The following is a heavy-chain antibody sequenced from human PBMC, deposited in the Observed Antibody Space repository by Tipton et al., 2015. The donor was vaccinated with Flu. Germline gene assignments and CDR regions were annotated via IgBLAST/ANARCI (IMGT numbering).Heavy chain of an antibody. CDR2: ISSSGSTI. D-gene: IGHD3-16*01. J-gene: IGHJ5*02. CDR3: ARGGPRNWFDP. Sequence: SLRLSCAASGFTFSSYEMNWVRQAPGKGLEWVSYISSSGSTIYYADSVKGRFTISRDNAKNSLYLQMNSLRAEDTAVYYCARGGPRNWFDPWGQGTLVPVSS. CDR1: GFTFSSYE. V-gene: IGHV3-48*03.